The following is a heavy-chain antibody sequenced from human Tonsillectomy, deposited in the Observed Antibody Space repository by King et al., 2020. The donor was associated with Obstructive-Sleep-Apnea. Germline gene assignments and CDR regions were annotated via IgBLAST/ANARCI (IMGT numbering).Heavy chain of an antibody. Sequence: VQLVESGGGLVQPGGSLRLSCAASGFTFSSYAMSWVRQAPGKGLEWVSAISGRATSTYYGDSVMGRGTISRDDSKNTLYLQMNSLRAEDTAVYYCAKDRDYYDTSAYFDYWGQGTLVTVSS. V-gene: IGHV3-23*04. J-gene: IGHJ4*02. D-gene: IGHD3-22*01. CDR1: GFTFSSYA. CDR2: ISGRATST. CDR3: AKDRDYYDTSAYFDY.